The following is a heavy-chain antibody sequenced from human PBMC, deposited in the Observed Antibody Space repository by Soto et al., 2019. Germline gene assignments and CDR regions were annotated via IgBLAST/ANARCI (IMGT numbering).Heavy chain of an antibody. D-gene: IGHD6-19*01. J-gene: IGHJ6*02. Sequence: QVQLVQSGAEVKKPGASVTVSCKTSGSTFRNYGCNWVRQAPGQGLEWMGWISGYNGNTNYAQTVQGRVTMTTDTSKGTVYMELRSLKSDDTAIYYCSRFIMVGGWFDPNYYHGMDVWGQGTTVTVSS. V-gene: IGHV1-18*01. CDR1: GSTFRNYG. CDR2: ISGYNGNT. CDR3: SRFIMVGGWFDPNYYHGMDV.